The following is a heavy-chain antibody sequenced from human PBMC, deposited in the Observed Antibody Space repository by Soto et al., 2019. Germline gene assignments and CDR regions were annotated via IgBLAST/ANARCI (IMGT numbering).Heavy chain of an antibody. CDR2: ITAYNVNT. J-gene: IGHJ6*02. V-gene: IGHV1-18*01. CDR3: ARDRCITTICLPHLYYGMDV. CDR1: GYTFTSYG. D-gene: IGHD2-2*01. Sequence: QVQLVPSGAEVKKPGASVKVSCKASGYTFTSYGISWVRQAPGQGLEGMGWITAYNVNTKYAQKVQGRVTMTTDTATSAAYMELRRLTSDAAAVYYCARDRCITTICLPHLYYGMDVWGQGTTVTVSS.